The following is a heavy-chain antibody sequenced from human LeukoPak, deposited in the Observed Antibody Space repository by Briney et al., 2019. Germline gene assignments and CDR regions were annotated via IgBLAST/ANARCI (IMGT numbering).Heavy chain of an antibody. CDR2: HRWNSGSI. V-gene: IGHV3-9*01. CDR1: TLTLDVYS. D-gene: IGHD6-13*01. Sequence: SLTPSCAPSTLTLDVYSIHWARPDPRKRLEYPPAHRWNSGSIGYADSVKGRFTISRDKAKNSLYLQMNSLRAEDTALYYCAKSKAAAGPKGPPDYWGQGTLVTVSS. J-gene: IGHJ4*02. CDR3: AKSKAAAGPKGPPDY.